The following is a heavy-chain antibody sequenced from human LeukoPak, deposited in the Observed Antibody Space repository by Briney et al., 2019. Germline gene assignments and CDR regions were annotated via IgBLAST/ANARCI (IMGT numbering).Heavy chain of an antibody. CDR1: GYTFTGYY. J-gene: IGHJ3*02. V-gene: IGHV1-2*02. Sequence: ASVKVSCKASGYTFTGYYMHWVRQAPGRGLEWMGWINPNSGGTNYAQKFQGRVTMTRDTSISTAYMELSRLRSDDTAVYYCVHHKWELGPTGAFDIWGQGTMVTVSS. CDR3: VHHKWELGPTGAFDI. CDR2: INPNSGGT. D-gene: IGHD1-26*01.